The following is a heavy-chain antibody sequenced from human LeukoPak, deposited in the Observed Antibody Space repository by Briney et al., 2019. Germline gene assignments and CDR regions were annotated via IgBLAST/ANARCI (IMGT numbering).Heavy chain of an antibody. CDR3: ARHNPPPTGFCSGTSCFMSGSQYFYMDV. CDR1: GGSISGYF. V-gene: IGHV4-4*09. CDR2: IYSTGTT. Sequence: SETLSLTCTVSGGSISGYFWSWIRQPPAQGPELIGYIYSTGTTNYSPSLSSRVTISVDTSKNQLSLNLRFVTATDTAVYHCARHNPPPTGFCSGTSCFMSGSQYFYMDVWGKGTSVTVS. J-gene: IGHJ6*03. D-gene: IGHD2-2*01.